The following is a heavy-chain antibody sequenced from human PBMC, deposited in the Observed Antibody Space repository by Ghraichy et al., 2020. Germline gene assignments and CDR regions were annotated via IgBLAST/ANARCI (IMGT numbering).Heavy chain of an antibody. CDR2: ISSSSNYI. D-gene: IGHD6-19*01. Sequence: GGSLRLSCAASGFTFSSYRMNWVRQAPGKGLEWVSSISSSSNYIYYADSMKGRFTISRDNAKNSLYLQMDSLRAEDTAVYYFARDSSGWLFDYWGQGILVTVSS. V-gene: IGHV3-21*01. J-gene: IGHJ4*02. CDR1: GFTFSSYR. CDR3: ARDSSGWLFDY.